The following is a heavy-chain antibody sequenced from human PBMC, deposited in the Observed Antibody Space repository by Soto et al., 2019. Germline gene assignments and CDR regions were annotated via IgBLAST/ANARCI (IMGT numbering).Heavy chain of an antibody. Sequence: QVQLQESGPGLVKPSQTLSLTCSVSGDSISRIDYYWTWIRQHPEKGLEWIGNIYFRGNTYYSPSLERRLTILVDTSKNPFSLKLTSVTAADTAVYYCAREGGSSDSGGYLLRCAFDIWRQGTMVTVSS. CDR2: IYFRGNT. D-gene: IGHD3-22*01. CDR3: AREGGSSDSGGYLLRCAFDI. V-gene: IGHV4-31*03. J-gene: IGHJ3*02. CDR1: GDSISRIDYY.